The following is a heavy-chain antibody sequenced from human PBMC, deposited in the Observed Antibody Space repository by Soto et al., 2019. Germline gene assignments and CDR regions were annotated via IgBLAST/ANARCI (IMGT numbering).Heavy chain of an antibody. D-gene: IGHD5-18*01. CDR1: GYTFTAYA. J-gene: IGHJ4*02. V-gene: IGHV1-3*01. Sequence: QVQLVQSGAEVKKPGASVRVSCKASGYTFTAYAMDWVRQTPGQRLEWVGWINVGTGDTEYSQQFQVRVNITRDTSARTLYMELSSLRSEDTAVYYWAIDVDTSMSAPLYYWGQGSLVTVS. CDR3: AIDVDTSMSAPLYY. CDR2: INVGTGDT.